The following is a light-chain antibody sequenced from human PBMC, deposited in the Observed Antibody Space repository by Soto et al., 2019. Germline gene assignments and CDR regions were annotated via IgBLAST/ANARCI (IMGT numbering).Light chain of an antibody. V-gene: IGKV3-11*01. Sequence: GVSQSPATLSLSTGERATLSCRASQSVNSYLAWYQQKPGQAPRLLIYDASNRATDIPARFSGSGSGTDFTLTISSLEPEDFAVYYCQHSGDFRWTFAQGTKVAIK. CDR1: QSVNSY. CDR2: DAS. CDR3: QHSGDFRWT. J-gene: IGKJ1*01.